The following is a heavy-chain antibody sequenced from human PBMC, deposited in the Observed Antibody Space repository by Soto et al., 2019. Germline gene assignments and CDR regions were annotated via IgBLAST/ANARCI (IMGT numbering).Heavy chain of an antibody. CDR3: ARWGDALTTVNTRYFDY. J-gene: IGHJ4*02. Sequence: PGESLKISCKGSGYSFTSEWIGWVRQMPGKGLEWMGIIYPGDSDTRYSPSFQGQVTISADKSISTAYLQWSSLKASDTAMYYCARWGDALTTVNTRYFDYWGQGTLVTVSS. D-gene: IGHD4-17*01. CDR2: IYPGDSDT. CDR1: GYSFTSEW. V-gene: IGHV5-51*01.